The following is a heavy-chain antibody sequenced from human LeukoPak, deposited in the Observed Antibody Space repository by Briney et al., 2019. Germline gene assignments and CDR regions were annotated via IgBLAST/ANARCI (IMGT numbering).Heavy chain of an antibody. CDR1: GDSISNSEW. CDR2: IHHRGNT. CDR3: AKHRGFTFDP. J-gene: IGHJ5*02. Sequence: SGTLSLTCAVSGDSISNSEWWSWVRQPPGKGLEWIGQIHHRGNTKYNPSPRSRFTMSVDKSKNQFSLKVTSVTAADTAVYSCAKHRGFTFDPWGPGTLVTVSS. V-gene: IGHV4-4*02. D-gene: IGHD5-12*01.